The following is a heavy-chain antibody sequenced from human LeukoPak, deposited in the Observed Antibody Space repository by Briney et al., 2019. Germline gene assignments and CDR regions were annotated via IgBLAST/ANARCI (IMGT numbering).Heavy chain of an antibody. CDR3: ARDIRDLTGYYRIY. J-gene: IGHJ4*02. Sequence: GGSLRLSCAASGFTFSSYSMNWVRQAPGKGLEWVSSISSSSSYIYYADSVKGRFTISRDNAKNSLYLQMNSLRAEDTAVYYCARDIRDLTGYYRIYWGQGTLVTVSS. V-gene: IGHV3-21*01. CDR2: ISSSSSYI. CDR1: GFTFSSYS. D-gene: IGHD3-9*01.